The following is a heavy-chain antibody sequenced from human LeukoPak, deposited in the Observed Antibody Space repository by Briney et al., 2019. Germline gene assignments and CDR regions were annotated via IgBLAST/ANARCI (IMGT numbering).Heavy chain of an antibody. J-gene: IGHJ4*02. V-gene: IGHV3-20*04. D-gene: IGHD5-18*01. Sequence: GGSLRLSCAASGFTFDDYGMSWVRQAPGKGLEWVSGINWNGGSTGHADSVKGRFTISRDNAKNSLYLQMNSLRAEDTALYYCARVPGRGYSMYYFDYWGQGTLVTVSS. CDR1: GFTFDDYG. CDR3: ARVPGRGYSMYYFDY. CDR2: INWNGGST.